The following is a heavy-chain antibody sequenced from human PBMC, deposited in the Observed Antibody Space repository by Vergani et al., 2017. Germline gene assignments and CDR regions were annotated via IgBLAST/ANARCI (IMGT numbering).Heavy chain of an antibody. D-gene: IGHD1-26*01. CDR2: ITTSSTYI. Sequence: QVQLVESGGGLVKPGGSLRLSCAASGFTFSDYYMSWIRQAPGKGLEWVSYITTSSTYIYYADSVKGRFTISRDNAKNSLYLQMNSLRAEDTAVYYCARDPGIVGATYYYYYMDVWGKGTTVTVSS. V-gene: IGHV3-11*06. J-gene: IGHJ6*03. CDR3: ARDPGIVGATYYYYYMDV. CDR1: GFTFSDYY.